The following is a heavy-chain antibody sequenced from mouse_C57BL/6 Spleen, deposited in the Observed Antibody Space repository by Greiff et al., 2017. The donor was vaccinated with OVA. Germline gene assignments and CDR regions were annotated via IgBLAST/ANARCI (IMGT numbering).Heavy chain of an antibody. J-gene: IGHJ3*01. V-gene: IGHV1-74*01. Sequence: QVQLQQPGAELVKPGASVKVSCKASGYTFTSYWLHWVKQRPGQGLEWIGRIHPSDSDTNYNQKFKGKATLTVDKSYSTAYMPISSLTSEDSAVYYCAISPCAYWGQGTLVTVSA. CDR2: IHPSDSDT. CDR1: GYTFTSYW. CDR3: AISPCAY.